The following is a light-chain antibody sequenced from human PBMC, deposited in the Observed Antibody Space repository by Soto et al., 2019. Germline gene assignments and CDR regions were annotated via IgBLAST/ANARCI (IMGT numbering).Light chain of an antibody. CDR1: SSDVGAYNY. J-gene: IGLJ2*01. Sequence: QSALTQPPSASGSPGQSVTISCTGTSSDVGAYNYVSWYQQHPGKAPKLMIYEVNKRPSGVPDRFSGSKSGSTASLAVSGLPGEDEADYYCSSFAGTNNVVFGGGTKVTVL. CDR3: SSFAGTNNVV. CDR2: EVN. V-gene: IGLV2-8*01.